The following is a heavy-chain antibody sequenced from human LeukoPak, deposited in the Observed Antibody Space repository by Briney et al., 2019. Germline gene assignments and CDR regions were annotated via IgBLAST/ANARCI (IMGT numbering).Heavy chain of an antibody. D-gene: IGHD1-26*01. V-gene: IGHV3-11*06. CDR3: ARDLGGVGANHWFDP. Sequence: GGSLRLSCAASGFTFSDYYMSWIRQAPGKGLEWISYISSSTTYTNYADSVKGRFTISRDNAKNSLYLQMNSLRAEDTAVYYCARDLGGVGANHWFDPWGQGSLVTVSS. CDR2: ISSSTTYT. CDR1: GFTFSDYY. J-gene: IGHJ5*02.